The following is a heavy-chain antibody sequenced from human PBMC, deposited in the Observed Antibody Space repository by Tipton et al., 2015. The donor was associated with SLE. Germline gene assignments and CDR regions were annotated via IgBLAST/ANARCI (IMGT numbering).Heavy chain of an antibody. Sequence: TLSLTCTVSGGSISNYYWSWIRQPPGKGLEWIGYIYHSGSTNYNPSLKSRVTISEVTSKNQFSLKLSSVTAAGTAVYYCASLGYSYGLGFDYWGQGTLVTVSS. V-gene: IGHV4-59*01. J-gene: IGHJ4*02. CDR1: GGSISNYY. D-gene: IGHD5-18*01. CDR3: ASLGYSYGLGFDY. CDR2: IYHSGST.